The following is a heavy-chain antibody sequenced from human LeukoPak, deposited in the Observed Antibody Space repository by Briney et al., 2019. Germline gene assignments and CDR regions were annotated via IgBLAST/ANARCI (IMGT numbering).Heavy chain of an antibody. V-gene: IGHV3-53*01. J-gene: IGHJ3*02. Sequence: PGGSLRLSCAASGFTVSSNYMSWVRQAPGKGLEWVSVIYSGGSTYYADSVKGRFTISRDNSKNTLYLQINSLRAEDTAVYYCASDILTGSFDAFDIWGQGTMVTVSS. D-gene: IGHD3-9*01. CDR1: GFTVSSNY. CDR2: IYSGGST. CDR3: ASDILTGSFDAFDI.